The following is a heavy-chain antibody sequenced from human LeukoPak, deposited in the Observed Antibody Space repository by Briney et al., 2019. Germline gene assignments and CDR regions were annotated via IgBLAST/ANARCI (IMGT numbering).Heavy chain of an antibody. D-gene: IGHD3-9*01. Sequence: GGSLRLSCAASGFTFSSFSMNWVRQAPGKGLEWLSYILHNSATIYYANSVKGRFTISRDNAKNSLYLQMNSLRAEDTAVYYCARVIADYDILTGYYYWGQGTLVTVSS. J-gene: IGHJ4*02. CDR3: ARVIADYDILTGYYY. CDR2: ILHNSATI. V-gene: IGHV3-48*04. CDR1: GFTFSSFS.